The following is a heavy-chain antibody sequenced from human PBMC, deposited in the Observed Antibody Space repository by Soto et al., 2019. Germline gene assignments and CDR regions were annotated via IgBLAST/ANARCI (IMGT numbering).Heavy chain of an antibody. CDR2: IYDSGST. J-gene: IGHJ4*02. CDR1: GGSISSGRYY. CDR3: ARLMVSEWELLFPFDY. Sequence: NLSLTCIVSGGSISSGRYYWGWIRQPPGKGLEWIGSIYDSGSTYYNPSLKSRVTISVDTSKNQFSLKLSSVTAADTAVYYCARLMVSEWELLFPFDYWGQGTLVTVAS. D-gene: IGHD1-26*01. V-gene: IGHV4-39*01.